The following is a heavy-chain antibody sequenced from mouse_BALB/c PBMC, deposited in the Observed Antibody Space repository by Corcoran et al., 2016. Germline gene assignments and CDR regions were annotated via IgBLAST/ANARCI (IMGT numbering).Heavy chain of an antibody. CDR2: INPYNDGT. V-gene: IGHV1S136*01. Sequence: EVQLQQSGPELVKPGASVKMSCKASGYTFTSYVMHWVKQKPGQGLEWIGYINPYNDGTKYNEKFKGKATLTSDKSSSTAYMELSSLTSEDYAVYYCASSMITYYFDYWGQGTTLTVSS. J-gene: IGHJ2*01. CDR3: ASSMITYYFDY. CDR1: GYTFTSYV. D-gene: IGHD2-4*01.